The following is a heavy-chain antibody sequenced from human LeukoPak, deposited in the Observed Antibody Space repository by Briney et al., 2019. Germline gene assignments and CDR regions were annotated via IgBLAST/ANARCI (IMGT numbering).Heavy chain of an antibody. D-gene: IGHD6-13*01. J-gene: IGHJ4*02. Sequence: PSETLSLTCAVYGGSFSGYYWSWTRQPPGKGLEWIGEINHSGSTNYNPSLKSRVTISVDTSKNQFSLKLSSVTAADTAVYYCARANGYSFDYWGQGTLVTVSS. CDR3: ARANGYSFDY. CDR1: GGSFSGYY. CDR2: INHSGST. V-gene: IGHV4-34*01.